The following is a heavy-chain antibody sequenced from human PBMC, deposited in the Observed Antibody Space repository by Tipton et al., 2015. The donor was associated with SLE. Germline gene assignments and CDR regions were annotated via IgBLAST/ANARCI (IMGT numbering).Heavy chain of an antibody. V-gene: IGHV4-59*02. D-gene: IGHD4-17*01. CDR3: ARAPSSDYGDSPDYYYYMDV. CDR1: GGSVTSHY. Sequence: TLSLTCSVSGGSVTSHYWSWIRQPPGKGLEWIGYVYYTGITNYKSSLKSRVTISVDTSKNQFSLKLTSVTAADTAVYYCARAPSSDYGDSPDYYYYMDVWGKGTTVTVSS. CDR2: VYYTGIT. J-gene: IGHJ6*03.